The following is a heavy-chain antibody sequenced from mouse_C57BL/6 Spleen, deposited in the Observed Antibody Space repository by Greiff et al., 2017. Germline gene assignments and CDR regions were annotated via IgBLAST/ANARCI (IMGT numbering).Heavy chain of an antibody. D-gene: IGHD2-4*01. J-gene: IGHJ4*01. CDR1: GFSLTSYG. CDR3: AKSYYDYDEDYYAMDY. CDR2: IWRGGST. V-gene: IGHV2-5*01. Sequence: VQLQQSGPGLVQPSQSLSITCTVSGFSLTSYGVHWVRQSPGKGLEWLGVIWRGGSTDYNAAFMSRLSITKDNSKSQVFFKMNSLQADDTAIYYCAKSYYDYDEDYYAMDYWGQGTSVTVSS.